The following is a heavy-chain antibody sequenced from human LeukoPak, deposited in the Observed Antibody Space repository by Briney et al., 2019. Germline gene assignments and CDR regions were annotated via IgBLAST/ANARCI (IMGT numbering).Heavy chain of an antibody. V-gene: IGHV4-59*01. D-gene: IGHD5-24*01. J-gene: IGHJ4*02. CDR2: TSDSGNT. CDR3: GRWHRHGRYFDY. CDR1: GGSIRNYY. Sequence: SETLSLTCTVSGGSIRNYYGICIRQPPGKGLEWIGYTSDSGNTDYKPSLKSRVTISVDTSKNHFSLKLTSATGADTVVYYCGRWHRHGRYFDYWGGGALVTVSS.